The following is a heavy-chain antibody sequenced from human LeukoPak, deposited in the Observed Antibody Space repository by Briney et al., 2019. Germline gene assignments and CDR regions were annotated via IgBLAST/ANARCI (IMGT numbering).Heavy chain of an antibody. CDR3: ATYYYDSSGYFLPFDY. D-gene: IGHD3-22*01. J-gene: IGHJ4*02. Sequence: PGGSLRLSCAASGFTFSSYAMSWVRQAPGKGLGWVSAISGSGGSTYYADSVKGRFTISRDNSKNTLYLQMNSLRAEDTAVYYCATYYYDSSGYFLPFDYWGQGTLVTVSS. CDR1: GFTFSSYA. CDR2: ISGSGGST. V-gene: IGHV3-23*01.